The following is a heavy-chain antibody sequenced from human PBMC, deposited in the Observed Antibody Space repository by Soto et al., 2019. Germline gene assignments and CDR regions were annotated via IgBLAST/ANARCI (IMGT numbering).Heavy chain of an antibody. Sequence: ASVKVSCKASGGTFSSYAISWVRQAPGQGLEWMGGIIPIFGTANYAQKFQGRVAITADESTSTAYMELSSLRSEDTAVYYCASPFQLIPQSSSSIVYYYGMDVWGQGTTVTVSS. J-gene: IGHJ6*02. CDR2: IIPIFGTA. V-gene: IGHV1-69*13. CDR1: GGTFSSYA. CDR3: ASPFQLIPQSSSSIVYYYGMDV. D-gene: IGHD6-6*01.